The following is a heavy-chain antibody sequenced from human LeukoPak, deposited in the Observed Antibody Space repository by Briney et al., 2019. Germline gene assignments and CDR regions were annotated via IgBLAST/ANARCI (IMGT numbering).Heavy chain of an antibody. CDR1: GGSISIGGYY. CDR2: ISLTGET. V-gene: IGHV4-31*03. Sequence: PSQTLSLTCTVSGGSISIGGYYWSWIRQHPGKGLEWIGEISLTGETSYNPSLNGRVTMSLDGSRNQLSLTLTSVTAADTAIYYCSRESGAFCPFGYWGQGTLVIVPP. J-gene: IGHJ4*02. D-gene: IGHD1-26*01. CDR3: SRESGAFCPFGY.